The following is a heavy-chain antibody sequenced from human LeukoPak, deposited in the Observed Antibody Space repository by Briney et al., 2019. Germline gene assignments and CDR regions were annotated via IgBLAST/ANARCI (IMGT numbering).Heavy chain of an antibody. J-gene: IGHJ6*02. CDR2: IIPILGIA. D-gene: IGHD3-3*01. CDR1: GGTFSSYA. V-gene: IGHV1-69*04. Sequence: SAKVSCKASGGTFSSYAISWVRQAPGQGLEWMGRIIPILGIANYAQKFQGRVTITADKSTSTAYMELSSLRSEDTAVYYCATNFGVVISRYGMDVWGQGTTVTVSS. CDR3: ATNFGVVISRYGMDV.